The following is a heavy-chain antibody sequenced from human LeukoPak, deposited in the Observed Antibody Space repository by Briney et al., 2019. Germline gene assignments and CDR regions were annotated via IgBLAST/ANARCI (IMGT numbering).Heavy chain of an antibody. Sequence: GGSLRLSCAASGFTFSSYAMSWVRQAPGKGLEWVSAISSSGSTIYYADSVRGRFTISRDNAKNSLYLQMNSLRAEDTAVYYCAELGITMIGGVWGKGTTVTISS. CDR2: ISSSGSTI. CDR1: GFTFSSYA. CDR3: AELGITMIGGV. J-gene: IGHJ6*04. V-gene: IGHV3-48*03. D-gene: IGHD3-10*02.